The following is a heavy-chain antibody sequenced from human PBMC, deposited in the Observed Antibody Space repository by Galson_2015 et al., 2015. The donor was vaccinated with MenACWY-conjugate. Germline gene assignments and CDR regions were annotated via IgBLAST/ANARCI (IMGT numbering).Heavy chain of an antibody. CDR3: ARVRQQLVPYYYYGMDV. V-gene: IGHV3-23*01. D-gene: IGHD6-13*01. Sequence: SLRLSCAASGFTFSSYAMSWVRQAPGKGLEWVSAISGSGGSTYYADSVKGRFTISRDNAKNSLYLQMNSLRAEDTAVYYCARVRQQLVPYYYYGMDVWGQGTTVTVSS. CDR2: ISGSGGST. CDR1: GFTFSSYA. J-gene: IGHJ6*02.